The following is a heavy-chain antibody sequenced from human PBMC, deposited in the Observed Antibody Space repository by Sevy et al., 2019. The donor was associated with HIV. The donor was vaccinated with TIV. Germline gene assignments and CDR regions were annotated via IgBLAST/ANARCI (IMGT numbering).Heavy chain of an antibody. D-gene: IGHD4-17*01. CDR1: GFTFSSYG. CDR3: VPILYQTTLTLDY. CDR2: ISYDGSNK. J-gene: IGHJ4*02. Sequence: GGSLRLSCAASGFTFSSYGMHWVRQAPGKGLEWVAVISYDGSNKYYADSVKGRFTISRDNSKNTLYLQMNSLRAEDTAVHYCVPILYQTTLTLDYWGQGTLVTVSS. V-gene: IGHV3-30*03.